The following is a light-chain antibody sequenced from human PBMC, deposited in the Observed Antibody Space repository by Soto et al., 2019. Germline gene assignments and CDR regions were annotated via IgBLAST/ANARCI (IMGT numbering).Light chain of an antibody. Sequence: QSVLTQLPSASGSPGQSVTISCTGTSSDVGAYNFVSWYQQYPGKAPRLLIYELTKLPSGVPDRFSGSTSGNTASLTVSGLQTEDEADYYCTSYTGNTLVVFGGGTKVTVL. V-gene: IGLV2-8*01. CDR1: SSDVGAYNF. J-gene: IGLJ2*01. CDR2: ELT. CDR3: TSYTGNTLVV.